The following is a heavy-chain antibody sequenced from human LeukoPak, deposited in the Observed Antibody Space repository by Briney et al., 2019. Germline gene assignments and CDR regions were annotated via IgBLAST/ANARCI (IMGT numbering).Heavy chain of an antibody. V-gene: IGHV1-2*02. D-gene: IGHD2-2*01. Sequence: ASVKVSCKASGYTFTGYYMHWVRQAPGPGLEWMGWINPNSGGTNYAQKFQGRVTMTRDTSISTAYMELSRLRSDDTAVYYCARVDIVVVPAARAGDYWGQGTLVTVSS. CDR2: INPNSGGT. CDR1: GYTFTGYY. CDR3: ARVDIVVVPAARAGDY. J-gene: IGHJ4*02.